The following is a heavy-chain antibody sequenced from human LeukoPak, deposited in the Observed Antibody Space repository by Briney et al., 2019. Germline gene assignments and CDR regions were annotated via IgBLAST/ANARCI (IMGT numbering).Heavy chain of an antibody. D-gene: IGHD4-11*01. CDR1: GFTFSSYA. CDR2: ISGSGGST. V-gene: IGHV3-23*01. CDR3: AKGKDYSNYVAAFDY. J-gene: IGHJ4*02. Sequence: GGSLRLSCGASGFTFSSYAMNWVRQAPGKGLEWVSGISGSGGSTYYADSVKGRFTISRDNSKNTLYLQMNSLRAEDTAVSYCAKGKDYSNYVAAFDYWGRGTLVTISS.